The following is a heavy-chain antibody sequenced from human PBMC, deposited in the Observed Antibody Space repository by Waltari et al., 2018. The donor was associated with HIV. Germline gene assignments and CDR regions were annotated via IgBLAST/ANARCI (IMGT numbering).Heavy chain of an antibody. CDR2: ISTSSSAI. D-gene: IGHD6-6*01. J-gene: IGHJ4*02. Sequence: EVQLVESGGGLVQPGGSLRLSCTACGFRFSSYSMHWVRQAPGNGLERVSYISTSSSAIFYADSVKGRFTISRDTAKNSLYLQMNSLRAEDTAVYYCARDRTRYYFDSWGQGTLVTVSS. CDR1: GFRFSSYS. CDR3: ARDRTRYYFDS. V-gene: IGHV3-48*01.